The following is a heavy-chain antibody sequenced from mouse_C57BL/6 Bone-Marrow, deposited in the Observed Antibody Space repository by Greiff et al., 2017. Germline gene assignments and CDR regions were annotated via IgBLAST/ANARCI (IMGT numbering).Heavy chain of an antibody. Sequence: VQLQQSGAELVKPGASVKISCKASGYAFSSYWMNWVKQRPGKGLEWIGQIYPGDGDTNYNGKFKGKATLTADKSSSTAYMQLSSLTSEDSAVYCCARRGTTDYAMDYWGQGTSVTVSS. D-gene: IGHD1-1*01. CDR1: GYAFSSYW. J-gene: IGHJ4*01. CDR3: ARRGTTDYAMDY. V-gene: IGHV1-80*01. CDR2: IYPGDGDT.